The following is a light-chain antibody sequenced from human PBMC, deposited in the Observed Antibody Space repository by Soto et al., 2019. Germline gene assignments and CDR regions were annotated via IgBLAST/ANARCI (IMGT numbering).Light chain of an antibody. CDR2: EVS. CDR3: SSYTTSSTYA. CDR1: SSDVGGYNY. J-gene: IGLJ1*01. Sequence: QSALTQPPSASGSPGQSVTISCTGTSSDVGGYNYVSWYQQHPGKAPKLMIYEVSNRPSGVSNRFSGSKSGNTASLTISGLQAEDEADYYCSSYTTSSTYAFGTGTKVTVL. V-gene: IGLV2-14*01.